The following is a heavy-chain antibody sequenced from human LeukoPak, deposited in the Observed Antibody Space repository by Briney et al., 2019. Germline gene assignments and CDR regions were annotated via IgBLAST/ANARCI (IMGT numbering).Heavy chain of an antibody. CDR3: AKANPIRYFDWPNAFDI. CDR2: IDSTSTYI. CDR1: GFTFSDYS. J-gene: IGHJ3*02. Sequence: GGSLRLSCAASGFTFSDYSVNWVRQAPGEGLEWVSSIDSTSTYIYYADSVKGRFTISRDNSRNTLYLQMNSLRAEDTAVYYCAKANPIRYFDWPNAFDIWGQGTMVTVSS. V-gene: IGHV3-21*04. D-gene: IGHD3-9*01.